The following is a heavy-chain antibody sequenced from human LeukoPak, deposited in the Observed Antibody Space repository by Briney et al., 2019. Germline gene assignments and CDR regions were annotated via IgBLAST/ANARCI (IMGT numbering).Heavy chain of an antibody. CDR3: ARAIAVAGTGAFDY. J-gene: IGHJ4*02. V-gene: IGHV4-61*02. CDR1: GGSISSGSYY. D-gene: IGHD6-19*01. Sequence: SQTLSLTCTVSGGSISSGSYYWSWIRQPAGKGLEWIGRIYTSGSTNYNPSLKSRVTISVDTSKNQFSLKLSSVTAADTAVYYCARAIAVAGTGAFDYRGQGTLVTVSS. CDR2: IYTSGST.